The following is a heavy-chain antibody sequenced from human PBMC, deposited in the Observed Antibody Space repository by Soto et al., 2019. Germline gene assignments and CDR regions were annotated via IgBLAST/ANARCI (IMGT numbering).Heavy chain of an antibody. CDR3: ARDRSSGGSPYFDY. V-gene: IGHV1-3*01. D-gene: IGHD2-15*01. CDR2: INAGNGNT. Sequence: ASVKVSCKASGYTFTSYAMHWVRQAPGQRLEWMGWINAGNGNTKYSQKFQGRVTMTRDTSTSTVYMELSSLRSEDTAVYYCARDRSSGGSPYFDYWGQGTLVTVSS. J-gene: IGHJ4*02. CDR1: GYTFTSYA.